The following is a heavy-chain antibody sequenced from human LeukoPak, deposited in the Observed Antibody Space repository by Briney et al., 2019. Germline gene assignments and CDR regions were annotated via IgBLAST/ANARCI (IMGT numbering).Heavy chain of an antibody. V-gene: IGHV3-23*01. J-gene: IGHJ5*02. D-gene: IGHD6-13*01. CDR2: IDGGGGST. Sequence: PGGSLRLSCAASGFTFSNFVMSWVRQAPGKGLEWVSYIDGGGGSTNYADSVKGRFTIPRDNSKNTLYLQMNSLRAEDTAIYYCAKENWYLYNNNWYKTWFDPWGQGTLVTVSS. CDR1: GFTFSNFV. CDR3: AKENWYLYNNNWYKTWFDP.